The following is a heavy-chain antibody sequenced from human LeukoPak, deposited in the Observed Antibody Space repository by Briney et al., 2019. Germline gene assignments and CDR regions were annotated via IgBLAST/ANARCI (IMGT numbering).Heavy chain of an antibody. V-gene: IGHV3-21*01. CDR1: GFTFSSYS. CDR3: ARDPEQQLVGWDY. J-gene: IGHJ4*02. D-gene: IGHD6-13*01. CDR2: ISSRSDYI. Sequence: GGSLRLSCAASGFTFSSYSMNWVRQAPGKGLEWVSSISSRSDYIYYADSVKGRFTISRDNAKNSLYLQMNSLRAEDTAVYYCARDPEQQLVGWDYWGQGTLVTVSS.